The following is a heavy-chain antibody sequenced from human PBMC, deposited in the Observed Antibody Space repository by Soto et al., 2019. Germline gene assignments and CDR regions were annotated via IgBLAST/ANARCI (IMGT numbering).Heavy chain of an antibody. V-gene: IGHV3-23*01. J-gene: IGHJ6*02. CDR3: AKRRRRTWFGESQLTSGMDV. CDR1: GFTFSSYA. D-gene: IGHD3-10*01. Sequence: PGGSLRLSCAASGFTFSSYAMSWVRQAPGKGLEWVSAISGSGGSTYYADSVKGRFTISRDNSKNTLYLQMNSLRAEDTAVYYCAKRRRRTWFGESQLTSGMDVWGQGTTVTVS. CDR2: ISGSGGST.